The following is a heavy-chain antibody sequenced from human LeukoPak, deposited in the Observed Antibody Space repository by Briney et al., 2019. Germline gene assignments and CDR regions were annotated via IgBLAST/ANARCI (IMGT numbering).Heavy chain of an antibody. J-gene: IGHJ6*02. Sequence: GGSLRLSCAASGFTFSSYAMSWVRQAPGKGLEWVSAISGSGGSTYYADSVKGRFTISRDNSKNTLYLQMNSLRAEDTAVYYCAKDHSSSPKYYYGMDVWGQGTTVTVSS. CDR3: AKDHSSSPKYYYGMDV. V-gene: IGHV3-23*01. D-gene: IGHD6-6*01. CDR2: ISGSGGST. CDR1: GFTFSSYA.